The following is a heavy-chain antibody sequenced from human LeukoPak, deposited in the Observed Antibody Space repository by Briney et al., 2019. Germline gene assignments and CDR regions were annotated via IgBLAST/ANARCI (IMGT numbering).Heavy chain of an antibody. CDR1: GGSISSHD. CDR3: ARDRH. V-gene: IGHV4-4*07. Sequence: PSETLSLTCTVSGGSISSHDWTWIRQPAGKGLEWIGRIYHSGSTYYNPSLKSRVTISVDTSKNQFSLKLSSVTAADTAVYYCARDRHWGQGTLVTVSS. CDR2: IYHSGST. J-gene: IGHJ4*02.